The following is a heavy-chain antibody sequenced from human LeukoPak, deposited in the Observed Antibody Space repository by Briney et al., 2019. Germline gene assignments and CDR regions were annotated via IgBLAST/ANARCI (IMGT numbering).Heavy chain of an antibody. Sequence: PGGPLRLSCAASGFTFSSYSMNWVRQAPGKGVEWVLSISSSSSYIYYADSVKGRFTISRDNAKNSLYLQMNSLRAEDTAVYYCNPYYYDSSGYYYDYWGQGTLVTVSS. J-gene: IGHJ4*02. V-gene: IGHV3-21*01. CDR1: GFTFSSYS. CDR3: NPYYYDSSGYYYDY. CDR2: ISSSSSYI. D-gene: IGHD3-22*01.